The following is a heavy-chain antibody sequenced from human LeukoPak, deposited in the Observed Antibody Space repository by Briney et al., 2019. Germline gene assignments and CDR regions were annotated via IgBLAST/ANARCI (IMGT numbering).Heavy chain of an antibody. J-gene: IGHJ6*02. CDR1: GFTFSSYG. D-gene: IGHD1-26*01. CDR2: ISYDGSNK. Sequence: PGGSLRLSCAASGFTFSSYGMHWVRQAPGKGLEWVAVISYDGSNKYYADSVKGRFTISRDNSKNTLYLQMNSLRAEDTAVYYCAKDCGTGPSYYYYGMDVWGQGTTVTVSS. CDR3: AKDCGTGPSYYYYGMDV. V-gene: IGHV3-30*18.